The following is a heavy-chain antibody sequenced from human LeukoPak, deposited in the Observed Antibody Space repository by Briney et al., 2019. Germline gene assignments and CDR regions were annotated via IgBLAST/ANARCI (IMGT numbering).Heavy chain of an antibody. CDR3: ARADLSFSRDY. V-gene: IGHV1-8*03. J-gene: IGHJ4*02. D-gene: IGHD1-26*01. Sequence: ASVNVSCKPSGYTFTSYDIHWVRQPPGQGLEWMGWMNPNSGNTGYAQKFQGRVTITRNTSINTAYMELSSVRSEDTAVYYCARADLSFSRDYWGQGTLVTVSS. CDR1: GYTFTSYD. CDR2: MNPNSGNT.